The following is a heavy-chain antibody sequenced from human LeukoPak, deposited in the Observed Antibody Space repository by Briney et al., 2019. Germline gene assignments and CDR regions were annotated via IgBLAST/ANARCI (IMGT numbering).Heavy chain of an antibody. CDR1: GYSISSGYY. J-gene: IGHJ4*02. D-gene: IGHD5-12*01. V-gene: IGHV4-38-2*02. CDR3: ARVVATIQGYYFDY. CDR2: IYHSGST. Sequence: PSETLSLTCTVSGYSISSGYYWGWIRPSPGKGPEWIGNIYHSGSTYYNSSLKSRVTISVDTSKNQFSLKLSSVTAADTAVYYCARVVATIQGYYFDYWGQGTLVTVSS.